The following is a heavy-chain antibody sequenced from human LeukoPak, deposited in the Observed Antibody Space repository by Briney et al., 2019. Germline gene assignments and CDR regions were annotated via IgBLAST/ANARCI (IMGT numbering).Heavy chain of an antibody. D-gene: IGHD1-26*01. V-gene: IGHV1-69*05. Sequence: SVKVSCKASGGTFSSYAINWVRQAPGQGLEWMGGTIPIFGTATYAQKFQGRVAITTDESTSTAYMELSRLRSEDTAVYYCARVFARSGEIGGSYYYYWGQGTLVTVSS. CDR1: GGTFSSYA. J-gene: IGHJ4*02. CDR2: TIPIFGTA. CDR3: ARVFARSGEIGGSYYYY.